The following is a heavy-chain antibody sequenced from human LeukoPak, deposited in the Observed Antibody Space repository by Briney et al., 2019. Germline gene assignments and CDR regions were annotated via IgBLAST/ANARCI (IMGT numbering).Heavy chain of an antibody. CDR2: IKEDGSEK. V-gene: IGHV3-7*01. J-gene: IGHJ4*02. CDR1: GISITGYS. Sequence: GGSLRLSCAASGISITGYSMNWIRQAPGKGLEWVANIKEDGSEKYYVDSVKGRFTISRDNAKNSAKSSLYLQMNSLRAEDTAVYYCARLGVVRGVPADYWGQGTLVTVSS. CDR3: ARLGVVRGVPADY. D-gene: IGHD3-10*01.